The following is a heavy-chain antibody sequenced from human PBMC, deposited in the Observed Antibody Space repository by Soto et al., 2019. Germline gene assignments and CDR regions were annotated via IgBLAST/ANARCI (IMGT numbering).Heavy chain of an antibody. Sequence: QGQLVESGGGVVQPGRSLRLSCAASGFTFSSYGMHWVRQAPGKGLEWVAVIWYDGSNKYYADSVKGRFTISRDNSKNTLYLQMNSLRAEDTAVYYCPRDKTTVTTLDYWGQGPLVTVSS. CDR2: IWYDGSNK. CDR3: PRDKTTVTTLDY. J-gene: IGHJ4*02. CDR1: GFTFSSYG. V-gene: IGHV3-33*01. D-gene: IGHD4-17*01.